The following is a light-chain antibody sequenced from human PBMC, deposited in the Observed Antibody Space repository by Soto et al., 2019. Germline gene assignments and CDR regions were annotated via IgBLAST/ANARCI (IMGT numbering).Light chain of an antibody. CDR3: QQYGSPGT. CDR2: WAS. Sequence: IVGTQSPDSLPVSLGERATINCKSIESVLSNNKHYSAWFQQKLGQPPKLLIYWASTRGSGVPDRLSGSGSGTDFTLTISRLAPEDFAVYYCQQYGSPGTFGHGTKVDIK. V-gene: IGKV4-1*01. J-gene: IGKJ1*01. CDR1: ESVLSNNKHY.